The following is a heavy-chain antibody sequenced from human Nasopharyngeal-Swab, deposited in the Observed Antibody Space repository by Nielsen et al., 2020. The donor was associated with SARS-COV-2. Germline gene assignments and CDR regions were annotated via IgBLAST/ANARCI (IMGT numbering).Heavy chain of an antibody. J-gene: IGHJ6*02. CDR3: ARKMIYCSGGSCYGMDV. CDR1: GFTFSSYA. CDR2: ISSSGSTI. V-gene: IGHV3-48*02. Sequence: GESLKISCAASGFTFSSYAMSWVRQAPGKGLEWVSYISSSGSTIYYADSVKGRFTISRDNAKNSLYLQMNSLRDEDTAVYYCARKMIYCSGGSCYGMDVWGQGTTVTVSS. D-gene: IGHD2-15*01.